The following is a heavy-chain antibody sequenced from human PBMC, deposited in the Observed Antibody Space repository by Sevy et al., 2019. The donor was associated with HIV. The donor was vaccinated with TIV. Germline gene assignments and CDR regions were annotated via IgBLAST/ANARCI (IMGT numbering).Heavy chain of an antibody. Sequence: ASVKVSCKASGGTFSSYAISWVRQAPGQGLEWMGGIIPIFGTANYAQKFQGRVTITADESTSTAYMELSSLRSEATAVYYCAGLGYCSSTSCPHYYYGMDVWGQGTTVTVSS. D-gene: IGHD2-2*01. J-gene: IGHJ6*02. V-gene: IGHV1-69*13. CDR3: AGLGYCSSTSCPHYYYGMDV. CDR1: GGTFSSYA. CDR2: IIPIFGTA.